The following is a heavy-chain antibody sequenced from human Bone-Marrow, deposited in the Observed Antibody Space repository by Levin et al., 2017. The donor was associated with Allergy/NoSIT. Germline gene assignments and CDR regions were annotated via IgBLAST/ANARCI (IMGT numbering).Heavy chain of an antibody. CDR2: VYHSGTT. CDR3: ARTLAVSGTRNFQH. CDR1: GDSISNDIW. D-gene: IGHD6-19*01. V-gene: IGHV4-4*02. Sequence: SETLSLTCGVSGDSISNDIWWSWVRQPPGKGLEWIGEVYHSGTTTHNPSLKSRVTMAVDKSQNHFSLTLTSVTAADTAVYFCARTLAVSGTRNFQHWGQGTLVTVSS. J-gene: IGHJ1*01.